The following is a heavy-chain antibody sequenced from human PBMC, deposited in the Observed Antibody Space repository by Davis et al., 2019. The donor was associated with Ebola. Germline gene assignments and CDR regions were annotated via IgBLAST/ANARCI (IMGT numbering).Heavy chain of an antibody. CDR1: GGTFSNYA. CDR2: IIPILGIA. V-gene: IGHV1-69*04. J-gene: IGHJ4*02. D-gene: IGHD5-12*01. CDR3: ARNIVAEGEDY. Sequence: AASVKVSCKASGGTFSNYAISWVRQAPGQGLEWMGRIIPILGIANYAQKFQGRVTITADKSTSTAYMELSSLRSEDTAVYYCARNIVAEGEDYWGQGTLVTVSS.